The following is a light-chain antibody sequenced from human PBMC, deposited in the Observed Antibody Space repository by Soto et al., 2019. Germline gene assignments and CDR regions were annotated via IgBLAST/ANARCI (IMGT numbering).Light chain of an antibody. CDR2: STS. V-gene: IGKV1-17*01. CDR1: QVIGNPY. J-gene: IGKJ1*01. CDR3: LQYWDYSWT. Sequence: IQMAQSPSSLSASVGDRVTVTCRASQVIGNPYIGWYQQRVGRPPKRLIYSTSALQSGVPWRFSGSGSGTEFRLTISSLQPEDSATYYCLQYWDYSWTFGQGTKVEVK.